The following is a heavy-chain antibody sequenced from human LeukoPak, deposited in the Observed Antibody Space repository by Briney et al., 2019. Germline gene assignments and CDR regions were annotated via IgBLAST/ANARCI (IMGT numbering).Heavy chain of an antibody. V-gene: IGHV4-34*01. J-gene: IGHJ4*02. D-gene: IGHD3-16*01. CDR2: INHSGST. CDR3: ARDPYDYVWGSPNYFDY. Sequence: SETLSLTCAVYGGSFSGYYWSWIRQPPGKELEWIGEINHSGSTNYNPSLKSRVTISVDTSKNQFSLKLSSVTAADTAVYYCARDPYDYVWGSPNYFDYWGQGTLVTVSS. CDR1: GGSFSGYY.